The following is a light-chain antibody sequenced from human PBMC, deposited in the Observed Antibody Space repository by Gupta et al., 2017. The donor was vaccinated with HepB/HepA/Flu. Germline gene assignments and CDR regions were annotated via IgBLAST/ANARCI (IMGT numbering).Light chain of an antibody. CDR2: WAS. CDR1: QSVLYNSNNKNY. J-gene: IGKJ1*01. CDR3: QQYYITPRT. V-gene: IGKV4-1*01. Sequence: DIVMTQSTDSLAVSLDERATVKCKSSQSVLYNSNNKNYLAWYQQKPGQPPKLLIYWASIRESGVPDRFSGSGSGTDFTLTISSLQAEDVAVYYCQQYYITPRTFGQGTKVEIK.